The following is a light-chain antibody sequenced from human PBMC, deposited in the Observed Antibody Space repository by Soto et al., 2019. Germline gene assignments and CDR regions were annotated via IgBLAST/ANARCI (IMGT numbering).Light chain of an antibody. J-gene: IGLJ1*01. CDR3: SSYTSSRTYV. CDR2: DVS. CDR1: SSDVGAYSY. Sequence: QSALTQPASVSGSPGQSITISCTGTSSDVGAYSYVSWYQQHPGKAPKLIIYDVSDRPSGISNRFSGSKSDNTASLTISGLQAEDEAEYSCSSYTSSRTYVFGTGTKVTAL. V-gene: IGLV2-14*01.